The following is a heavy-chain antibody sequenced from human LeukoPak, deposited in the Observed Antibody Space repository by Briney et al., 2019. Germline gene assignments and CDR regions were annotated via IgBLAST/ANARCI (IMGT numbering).Heavy chain of an antibody. CDR2: FDPEDGET. V-gene: IGHV1-24*01. D-gene: IGHD2-15*01. Sequence: ASVKVSCKVSGYTLTELSMHWVRQAPGKGLEWMGGFDPEDGETIYAQKFQGRVTMTEDTSTDTAYMELSSLRSEDTAVYYCAPAKVFCSGGSCRNYYFDYWGQGTLVTVSS. CDR1: GYTLTELS. J-gene: IGHJ4*02. CDR3: APAKVFCSGGSCRNYYFDY.